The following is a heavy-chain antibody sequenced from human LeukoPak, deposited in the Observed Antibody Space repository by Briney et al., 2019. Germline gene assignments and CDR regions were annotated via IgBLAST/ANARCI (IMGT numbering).Heavy chain of an antibody. Sequence: GGSLRLSCAASGFTFSSYAMSWVRQAPGKGLEWVANIKEDGSEKYYVDSVKGRFTISRDNAKNSLDLQMNSLRAEDTAVYYCARDSSGYDYWGQGTLVTVSS. V-gene: IGHV3-7*01. CDR3: ARDSSGYDY. D-gene: IGHD6-19*01. J-gene: IGHJ4*02. CDR1: GFTFSSYA. CDR2: IKEDGSEK.